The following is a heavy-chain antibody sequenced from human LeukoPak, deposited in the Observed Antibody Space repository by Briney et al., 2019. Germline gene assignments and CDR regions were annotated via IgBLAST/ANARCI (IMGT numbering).Heavy chain of an antibody. J-gene: IGHJ6*02. CDR3: AKEGRAYYDIPLGYYGMDV. D-gene: IGHD3-9*01. V-gene: IGHV3-30*18. CDR2: ISYDGSNK. Sequence: GRSLRLSCAASGFTFSSYGMHWVRQAPGKGLEWVAVISYDGSNKYYADSVKGRFTISRDNSKNTLYLQMNSLRAEDTAVYYCAKEGRAYYDIPLGYYGMDVWGQGTTVTVSS. CDR1: GFTFSSYG.